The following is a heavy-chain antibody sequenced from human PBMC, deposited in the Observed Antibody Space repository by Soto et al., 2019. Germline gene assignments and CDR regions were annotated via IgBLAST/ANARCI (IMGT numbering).Heavy chain of an antibody. V-gene: IGHV3-30-3*01. J-gene: IGHJ4*02. CDR1: GFTFSSYA. Sequence: GGSLRLSCAASGFTFSSYAMHWVRQAPGKGLEWVAVISYDGSNKYYADSVKGRFTISRDNSKNTLYLQMNSLRAEDTAVYYCARVDYYDSSEDYWGQGTLVTVSS. CDR3: ARVDYYDSSEDY. D-gene: IGHD3-22*01. CDR2: ISYDGSNK.